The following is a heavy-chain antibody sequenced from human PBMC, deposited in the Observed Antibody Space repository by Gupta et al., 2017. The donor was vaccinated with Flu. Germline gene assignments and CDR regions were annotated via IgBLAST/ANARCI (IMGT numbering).Heavy chain of an antibody. V-gene: IGHV4-59*11. D-gene: IGHD2-2*02. CDR3: ARFRYCSSTSCYTYGMDV. CDR2: IYYSGST. Sequence: QVQLQESGPGLVKPSETLSLTCTVSGGSISSHYWSWIPQPPGKGLEWIGYIYYSGSTNYNPSLKSRVTISVDTSKNQFSLKLSSVTAADTAVYYCARFRYCSSTSCYTYGMDVWGQGTTVTVSS. J-gene: IGHJ6*02. CDR1: GGSISSHY.